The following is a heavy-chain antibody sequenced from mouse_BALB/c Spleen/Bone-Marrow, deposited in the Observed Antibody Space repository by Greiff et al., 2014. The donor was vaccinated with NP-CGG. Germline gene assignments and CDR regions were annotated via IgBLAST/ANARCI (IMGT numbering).Heavy chain of an antibody. V-gene: IGHV1S22*01. CDR3: ARFDGYDVGFAY. D-gene: IGHD2-2*01. J-gene: IGHJ3*01. Sequence: GSELVRPGASVKLSCKASGYTFTSCWMHWVKQRPGQGLEWIGNIYPGSGTAKYDEKFKNKATLTVDTSSSTAYMQLSSLTSEDSAVYYCARFDGYDVGFAYWGQGTLVTVS. CDR1: GYTFTSCW. CDR2: IYPGSGTA.